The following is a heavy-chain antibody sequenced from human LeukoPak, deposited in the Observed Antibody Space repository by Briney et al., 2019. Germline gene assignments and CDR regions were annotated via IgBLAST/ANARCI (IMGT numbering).Heavy chain of an antibody. J-gene: IGHJ2*01. V-gene: IGHV4-59*01. D-gene: IGHD2-2*01. Sequence: SETLSLTCTVSGASIRSSDWSWIRQPPGKGLEWIGYISYTGSTNYNPSLKSRVSLSVDTSKNQFSLELSSVTAADTAVYYCATYRTSFIYWYFDLWGRGTLVTVSS. CDR2: ISYTGST. CDR1: GASIRSSD. CDR3: ATYRTSFIYWYFDL.